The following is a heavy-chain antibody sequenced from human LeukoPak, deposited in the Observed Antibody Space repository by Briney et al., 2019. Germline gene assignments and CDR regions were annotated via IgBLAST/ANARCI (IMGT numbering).Heavy chain of an antibody. CDR2: ISAYNGNT. V-gene: IGHV1-18*01. J-gene: IGHJ4*02. CDR3: ARCGDGYNYVGIDY. D-gene: IGHD5-24*01. Sequence: ASVKVSCKASGYTFTSYGISWVRQAPGQGLEWMGWISAYNGNTNYAQKLQGRVTMTTDTSTSTAYMELRSLRSDDTAVYHCARCGDGYNYVGIDYWGQGTLVTVSS. CDR1: GYTFTSYG.